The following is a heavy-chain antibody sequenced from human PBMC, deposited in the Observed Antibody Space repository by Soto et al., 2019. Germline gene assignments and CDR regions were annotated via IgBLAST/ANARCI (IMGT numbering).Heavy chain of an antibody. CDR2: IRSSGDNT. V-gene: IGHV3-23*01. CDR1: GFTFSDFV. D-gene: IGHD3-9*01. CDR3: ANVLRYFYWDSYLHY. J-gene: IGHJ2*01. Sequence: EVPLLESGGGLALPGGSLRLSCAASGFTFSDFVMNWVRQAPGKGLEWVSGIRSSGDNTYYADSVKGRFTISRDNSTNIRYLDMTSLRAADTGVYLWANVLRYFYWDSYLHYWGRGNLVTVSS.